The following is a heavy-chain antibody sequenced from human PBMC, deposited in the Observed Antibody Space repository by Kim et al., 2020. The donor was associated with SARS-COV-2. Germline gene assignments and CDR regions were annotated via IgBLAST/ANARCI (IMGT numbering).Heavy chain of an antibody. J-gene: IGHJ4*02. CDR1: GYTFTSYA. V-gene: IGHV1-3*01. D-gene: IGHD3-9*01. CDR2: INAGNGNT. CDR3: ARDQTRSYDILTGYLD. Sequence: ASVKVSCKASGYTFTSYAMHWVRQAPGQRLEWMGWINAGNGNTKYSQKFQGRVTITRDTSASTAYMELSSLRSEDTAVYYCARDQTRSYDILTGYLDWGQGTLVTVSS.